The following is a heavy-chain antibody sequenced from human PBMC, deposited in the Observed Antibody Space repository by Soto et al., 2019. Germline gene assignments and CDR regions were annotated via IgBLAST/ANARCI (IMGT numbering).Heavy chain of an antibody. V-gene: IGHV4-34*01. CDR2: INHSGST. Sequence: SETLSLTCAVYGGSFSGYYWSWIRQPPGKGLEWIGEINHSGSTNYNPSLKSRVTISVDTSKNQFSLKLSSVTAADTAVYYCSTSNTWGSSDGGKGTLVPVSS. CDR3: STSNTWGSSD. CDR1: GGSFSGYY. J-gene: IGHJ4*02. D-gene: IGHD7-27*01.